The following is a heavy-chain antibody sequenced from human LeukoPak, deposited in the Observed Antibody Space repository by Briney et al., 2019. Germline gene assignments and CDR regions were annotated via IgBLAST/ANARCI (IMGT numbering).Heavy chain of an antibody. CDR1: GYTFTGYY. J-gene: IGHJ4*02. V-gene: IGHV1-2*02. CDR2: INPNSGGT. Sequence: ASVKVSCKASGYTFTGYYMHWVRQAPGQGLEWMGWINPNSGGTNYAQKLQGRVTMTTDTSTSTAYMELRSLRSDDTAVYYCARVPEWELLPFDYWGQGTLVTVSS. CDR3: ARVPEWELLPFDY. D-gene: IGHD1-26*01.